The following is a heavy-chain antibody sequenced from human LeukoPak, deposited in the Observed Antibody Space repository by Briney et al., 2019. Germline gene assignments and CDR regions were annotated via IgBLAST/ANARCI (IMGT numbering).Heavy chain of an antibody. J-gene: IGHJ4*02. V-gene: IGHV3-23*01. CDR2: ISGSGGST. D-gene: IGHD3-10*01. Sequence: GGSLRLSCAASGFTFSSYGMSWVRQAPGKGLEWVSAISGSGGSTYYADSVKGRFTISRDNSKNTLYLQMNSLRAEDMAVYYCAKGFSGSYYKPPMYYFDYWGQGTLVTVSS. CDR1: GFTFSSYG. CDR3: AKGFSGSYYKPPMYYFDY.